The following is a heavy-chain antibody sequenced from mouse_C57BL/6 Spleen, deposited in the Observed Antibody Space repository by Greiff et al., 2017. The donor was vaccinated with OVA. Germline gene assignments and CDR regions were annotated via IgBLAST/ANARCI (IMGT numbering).Heavy chain of an antibody. CDR3: ARLFGAMDY. Sequence: QVQLKQPGAELVRPGSSVKLSCKASGYTFTSYWMHWVKQRPIQGLEWIGNIDPSDSETHYNQKFKDKATLTVDKSSSTAYMQLSSLTSEDSAVYYCARLFGAMDYWGQGTSVTVSS. D-gene: IGHD1-1*01. V-gene: IGHV1-52*01. CDR1: GYTFTSYW. CDR2: IDPSDSET. J-gene: IGHJ4*01.